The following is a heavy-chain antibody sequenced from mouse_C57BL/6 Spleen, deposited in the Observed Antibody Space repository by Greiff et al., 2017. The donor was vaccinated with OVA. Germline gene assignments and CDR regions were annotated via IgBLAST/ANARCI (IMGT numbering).Heavy chain of an antibody. CDR1: GYTFTSYW. J-gene: IGHJ2*01. D-gene: IGHD1-1*01. Sequence: QVQLQQPGAELVRPGSSVKLSCKASGYTFTSYWMHWVKQRPIQGLEWIGNIDPSDSETHYNQKFKDKATLTVDKSSSTAYMQLSSLTSEDSAVYYCARDGSSYRGYFDYWGQGTTLTVSS. CDR3: ARDGSSYRGYFDY. V-gene: IGHV1-52*01. CDR2: IDPSDSET.